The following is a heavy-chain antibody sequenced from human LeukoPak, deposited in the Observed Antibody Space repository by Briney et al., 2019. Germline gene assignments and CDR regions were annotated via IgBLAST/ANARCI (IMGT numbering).Heavy chain of an antibody. Sequence: PGGSLRLSCAASGFTFSNHGMHWVRQAPGKGLEWVSGINWNGGSTGYADSVKGRFTISRDNAKNSLYLQMNSLRAEDTALYHCARSLWFGELSNWFDPWGQGTLVTVSS. D-gene: IGHD3-10*01. J-gene: IGHJ5*02. CDR1: GFTFSNHG. V-gene: IGHV3-20*01. CDR3: ARSLWFGELSNWFDP. CDR2: INWNGGST.